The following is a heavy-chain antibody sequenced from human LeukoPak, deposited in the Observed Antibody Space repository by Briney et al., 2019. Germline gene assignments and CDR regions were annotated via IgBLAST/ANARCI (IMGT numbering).Heavy chain of an antibody. V-gene: IGHV3-49*04. D-gene: IGHD6-13*01. CDR3: TRGGSSSWYNRLGNWFDP. J-gene: IGHJ5*02. CDR1: GFTFGDYA. CDR2: IRSKAYGGTT. Sequence: PGGSLRLCCTASGFTFGDYAMSWVRQAPGKGLEWVGFIRSKAYGGTTEYAASVKGRFTISRDDSKSIAYLQMNSLKTEDTAVYYCTRGGSSSWYNRLGNWFDPWGQGTLVTVSS.